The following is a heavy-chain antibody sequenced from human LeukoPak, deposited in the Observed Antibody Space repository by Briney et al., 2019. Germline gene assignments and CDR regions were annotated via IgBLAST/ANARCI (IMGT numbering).Heavy chain of an antibody. Sequence: ASVKVSCKVSGYTLTELSMHGVRQAPGKGLEWMGGFGPEDGETIYAQKFQGRVTMTEDTSTDTAYMELSSLRSEDTAVYYCATDWSTIFGVADRDDAFDIWGQGTMVTVSS. CDR1: GYTLTELS. J-gene: IGHJ3*02. V-gene: IGHV1-24*01. CDR3: ATDWSTIFGVADRDDAFDI. D-gene: IGHD3-3*01. CDR2: FGPEDGET.